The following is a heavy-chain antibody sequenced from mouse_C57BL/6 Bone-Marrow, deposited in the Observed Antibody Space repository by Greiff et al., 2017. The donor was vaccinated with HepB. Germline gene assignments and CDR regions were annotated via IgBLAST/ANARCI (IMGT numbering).Heavy chain of an antibody. CDR3: ARDNITTVVDYAMDY. CDR2: INPNNGGT. D-gene: IGHD1-1*01. J-gene: IGHJ4*01. Sequence: MNWVKQSHGKSLEWIGDINPNNGGTSYNQKFKGKATLTVDKSSSTAYMELRSLTSEDSAVYYCARDNITTVVDYAMDYWGQGTSVTVSS. V-gene: IGHV1-26*01.